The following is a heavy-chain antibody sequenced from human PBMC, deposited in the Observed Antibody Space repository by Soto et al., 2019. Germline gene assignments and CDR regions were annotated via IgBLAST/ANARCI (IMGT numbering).Heavy chain of an antibody. CDR2: IIPILGIA. Sequence: SVKVSCKASGGTFSSYTISWVRQAPGQGLEWMGRIIPILGIANYAQKFQGRVTITADKSTSTAYMELSSLRSEDTAVYYCARSAADVLMVYALAYWGQGTLVTVSS. V-gene: IGHV1-69*02. CDR1: GGTFSSYT. CDR3: ARSAADVLMVYALAY. D-gene: IGHD2-8*01. J-gene: IGHJ4*02.